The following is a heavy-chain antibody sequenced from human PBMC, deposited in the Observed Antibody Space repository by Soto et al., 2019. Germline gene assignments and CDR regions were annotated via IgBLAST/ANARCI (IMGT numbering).Heavy chain of an antibody. CDR1: GCTFSSYA. Sequence: SVKVSCKASGCTFSSYAISWVRQAPGQGLEWMGGIIPIFGTANYAQKFQGRVTITADESTSTAYMELSSLRSEDTAVYYCAGGDYGDYVYYYYYGMDVWGQGTTVTVSS. J-gene: IGHJ6*02. D-gene: IGHD4-17*01. V-gene: IGHV1-69*13. CDR2: IIPIFGTA. CDR3: AGGDYGDYVYYYYYGMDV.